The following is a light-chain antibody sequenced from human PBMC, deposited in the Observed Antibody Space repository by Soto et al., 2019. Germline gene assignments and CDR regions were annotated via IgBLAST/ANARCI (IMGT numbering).Light chain of an antibody. CDR3: QQYGSSPRIT. V-gene: IGKV3-20*01. J-gene: IGKJ5*01. CDR2: GAS. Sequence: EIVLTQSPGTLSLSPGERATLSCRASQSVSSSYLAWYQQKPGQAPRLLIYGASSRATGNPDRFSGSGSGTDFTLTISRLEPEDFAVYYCQQYGSSPRITFGQGTRLEIK. CDR1: QSVSSSY.